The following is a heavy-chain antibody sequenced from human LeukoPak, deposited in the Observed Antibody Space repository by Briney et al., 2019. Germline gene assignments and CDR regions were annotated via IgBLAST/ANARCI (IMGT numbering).Heavy chain of an antibody. Sequence: ASVKVSCKASGYTFTGYYMHWVRQAPGQGLEWMGWINPNSGGTNYAQKFQGRVTMTRDTSIGTAYMELSRLRSDDTAVYYCARVGGYCSSTSCYDFDYWGQGTLVTVSS. CDR1: GYTFTGYY. J-gene: IGHJ4*02. V-gene: IGHV1-2*02. D-gene: IGHD2-2*01. CDR2: INPNSGGT. CDR3: ARVGGYCSSTSCYDFDY.